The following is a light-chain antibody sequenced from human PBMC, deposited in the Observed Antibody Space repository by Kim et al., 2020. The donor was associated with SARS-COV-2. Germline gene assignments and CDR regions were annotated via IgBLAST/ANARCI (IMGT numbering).Light chain of an antibody. J-gene: IGKJ2*01. Sequence: VSPGERATLSCRAGQSVSTSLAWYQQKPGQAPRLLIYGASTRATGIPARFSGTGSGTEFTLTISSLQPEEFAVYYCQQYNDWPPSTFGPGTKLEI. CDR3: QQYNDWPPST. V-gene: IGKV3-15*01. CDR1: QSVSTS. CDR2: GAS.